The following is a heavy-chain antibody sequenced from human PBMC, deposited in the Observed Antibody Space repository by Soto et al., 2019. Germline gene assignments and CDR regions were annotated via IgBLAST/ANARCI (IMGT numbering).Heavy chain of an antibody. V-gene: IGHV3-11*06. CDR3: VRDTSNVVVVPAAPIDDLMDV. D-gene: IGHD2-2*01. CDR1: GFTFSDYY. Sequence: PGGSLRLSCASSGFTFSDYYMSWIRQPPGKGLEWVSFISPSTTNTKYADSVKGRFTISRDNAKNSLYLQMNSLRAEDTAVYYCVRDTSNVVVVPAAPIDDLMDVWGQGTTVTVSS. CDR2: ISPSTTNT. J-gene: IGHJ6*02.